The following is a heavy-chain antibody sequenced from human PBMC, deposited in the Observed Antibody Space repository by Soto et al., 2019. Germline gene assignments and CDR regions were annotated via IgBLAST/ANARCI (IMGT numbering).Heavy chain of an antibody. CDR2: ISYDGGDK. Sequence: HPGGALRVFCAASGFTFNKFAMHWVRQAPGKGLEWVAVISYDGGDKYYADSVKGRFTISRDNSKNTLYLQMNGLRAEDTAVYYCARDLSTGAADYYFDYWGQGALVTVSS. CDR3: ARDLSTGAADYYFDY. V-gene: IGHV3-30*03. J-gene: IGHJ4*02. D-gene: IGHD6-13*01. CDR1: GFTFNKFA.